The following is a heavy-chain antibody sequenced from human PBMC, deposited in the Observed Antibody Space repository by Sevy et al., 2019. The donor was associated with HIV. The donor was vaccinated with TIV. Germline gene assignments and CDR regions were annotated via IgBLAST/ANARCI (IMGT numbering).Heavy chain of an antibody. CDR3: ARGSYYYGSGSFAFRYYGMDV. CDR1: GGTFSSYA. V-gene: IGHV1-69*13. CDR2: IIPICGTA. D-gene: IGHD3-10*01. J-gene: IGHJ6*02. Sequence: ASVKVSCKASGGTFSSYAISWVRQAPGQGLEWMGGIIPICGTANYAQKFQGRVTITADESTSTAYMELSSLRSEDTAVYYCARGSYYYGSGSFAFRYYGMDVWGQGTTVTVSS.